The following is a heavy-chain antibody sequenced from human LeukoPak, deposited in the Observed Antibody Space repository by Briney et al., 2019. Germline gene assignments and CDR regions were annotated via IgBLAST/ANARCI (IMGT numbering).Heavy chain of an antibody. CDR2: IYASGAAT. J-gene: IGHJ3*02. Sequence: PGGSLRLSCAASGFTFSTYAMTWVRQAPGKGLEWVSGIYASGAATHYADTVKGRFTISRDNSKNTLYLQMNTLRVEDTAVYYCAKRPRDSSGYYLGAFDIWSQGTLVTVSS. V-gene: IGHV3-23*01. CDR1: GFTFSTYA. CDR3: AKRPRDSSGYYLGAFDI. D-gene: IGHD3-22*01.